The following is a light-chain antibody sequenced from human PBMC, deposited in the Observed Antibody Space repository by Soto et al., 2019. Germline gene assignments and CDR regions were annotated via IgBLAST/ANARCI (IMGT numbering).Light chain of an antibody. CDR2: GHS. CDR3: QSYDTSLTI. Sequence: QTVVTQPPSVSGVPGQRVTISCTGSSANIGAGYDVHWYKQLPGTAPKLLIYGHSNRPSGVPDRFSGSKSGTSASLAITGLQAEDEADYYCQSYDTSLTIFGGGTKLTVL. V-gene: IGLV1-40*01. CDR1: SANIGAGYD. J-gene: IGLJ2*01.